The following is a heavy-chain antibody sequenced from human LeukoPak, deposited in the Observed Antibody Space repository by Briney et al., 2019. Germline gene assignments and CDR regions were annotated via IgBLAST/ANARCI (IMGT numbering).Heavy chain of an antibody. D-gene: IGHD3-3*01. CDR2: ISPYNGNT. J-gene: IGHJ4*02. CDR1: GYPFISTG. Sequence: ASVKVSCKASGYPFISTGINWLRQAPGHGLKWMGWISPYNGNTNFAQQFQNRLTLTTDTSSRTSFMELKSLRYEDTATYYCARDHGGFWSGSAGFWGQGTLLTVSS. CDR3: ARDHGGFWSGSAGF. V-gene: IGHV1-18*01.